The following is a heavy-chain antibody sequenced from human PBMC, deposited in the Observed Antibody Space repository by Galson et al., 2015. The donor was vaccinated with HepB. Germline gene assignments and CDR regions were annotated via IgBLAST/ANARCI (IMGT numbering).Heavy chain of an antibody. V-gene: IGHV3-23*01. CDR3: AKGFRVPAAVLGWYFDL. CDR1: GFTFSSYA. D-gene: IGHD2-2*02. CDR2: ISGSGGST. Sequence: SLRLSCAASGFTFSSYAMSWVRQAPGKGLEWVSAISGSGGSTYYADSVKGRFTISRDNSKNTLYLQMNSLRAEDTAVYYCAKGFRVPAAVLGWYFDLWGRGTLVTVSS. J-gene: IGHJ2*01.